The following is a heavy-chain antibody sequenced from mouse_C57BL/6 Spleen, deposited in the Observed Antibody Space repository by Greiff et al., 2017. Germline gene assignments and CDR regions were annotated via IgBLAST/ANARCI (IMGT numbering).Heavy chain of an antibody. J-gene: IGHJ4*01. CDR1: GFSLTSYG. Sequence: VQLQQSGPGLVAPSQSLSITCTVSGFSLTSYGVHWVRQPPGKGLEWLVVIWSDGSTTYNSALKSRLSISKDNSKSQVFLKMNSLQTDDTAMYYCARHRGITTVVEAMDYWGQGTSVTVSS. CDR3: ARHRGITTVVEAMDY. CDR2: IWSDGST. D-gene: IGHD1-1*01. V-gene: IGHV2-6-1*01.